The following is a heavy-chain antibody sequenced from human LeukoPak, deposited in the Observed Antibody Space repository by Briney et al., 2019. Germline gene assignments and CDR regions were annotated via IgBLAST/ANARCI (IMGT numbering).Heavy chain of an antibody. Sequence: GASVKVSCKASGGTFSSYAISWVRQAPGQGLEWMGGIIPIFGTANYAQKFQGRVTITADESTSTAYMELSSLRSEDTAVYYCARRSVEMAITGDYWGQGTLVTVSS. CDR2: IIPIFGTA. CDR3: ARRSVEMAITGDY. J-gene: IGHJ4*02. CDR1: GGTFSSYA. D-gene: IGHD5-24*01. V-gene: IGHV1-69*13.